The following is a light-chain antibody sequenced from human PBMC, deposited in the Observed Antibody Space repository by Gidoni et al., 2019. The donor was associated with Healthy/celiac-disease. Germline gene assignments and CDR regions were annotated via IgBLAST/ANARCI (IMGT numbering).Light chain of an antibody. CDR1: QSVSSN. V-gene: IGKV3-15*01. J-gene: IGKJ4*01. Sequence: EIVMTQSPATLSVSPGERATLSCRVSQSVSSNLAWYQQKPGQAPRLLSYGASTRATGIPARFSGSGSGTEFTLTISSLQSEDFAVYYCQQYNNWPPLTFGGGTKVEIK. CDR3: QQYNNWPPLT. CDR2: GAS.